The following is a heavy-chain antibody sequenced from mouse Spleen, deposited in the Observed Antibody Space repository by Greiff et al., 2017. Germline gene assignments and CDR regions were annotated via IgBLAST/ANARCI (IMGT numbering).Heavy chain of an antibody. J-gene: IGHJ1*01. V-gene: IGHV5-9-3*01. CDR3: AKSYYGSFYWYFDV. D-gene: IGHD1-1*01. CDR2: ISSGGSYT. CDR1: GFTFSSYA. Sequence: EVHLVESGGGLVKPGGSLKLSCAASGFTFSSYAMSWVRQTPEKRLEWVATISSGGSYTYYPDSVKGRFTISRDNAKNTLYLQMSSLRSEDTAMYYCAKSYYGSFYWYFDVWGAGTTVTVSS.